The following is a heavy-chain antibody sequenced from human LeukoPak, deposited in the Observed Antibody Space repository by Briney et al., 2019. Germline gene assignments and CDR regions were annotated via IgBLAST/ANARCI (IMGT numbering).Heavy chain of an antibody. CDR2: IRYDGSNK. Sequence: PGRSLRLSCAASGFTFSSYGMHWVRQAPGKGLEWVAVIRYDGSNKYYADSVKGRFTISRDNSKNTLYLQMNSLRAEDTAVYYCARSSGWYEGYYFDYWGQGTLVTVSS. J-gene: IGHJ4*02. CDR1: GFTFSSYG. CDR3: ARSSGWYEGYYFDY. D-gene: IGHD6-19*01. V-gene: IGHV3-33*01.